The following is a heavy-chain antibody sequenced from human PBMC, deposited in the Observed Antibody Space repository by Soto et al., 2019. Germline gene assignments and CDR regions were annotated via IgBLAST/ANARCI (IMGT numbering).Heavy chain of an antibody. J-gene: IGHJ5*02. CDR1: GYTFTSYD. CDR3: ARAVRYCSSTSCYAAPWFDP. D-gene: IGHD2-2*01. CDR2: MNPNSGNT. Sequence: ASVKVSCKASGYTFTSYDINWMRQATGQGLEWMGWMNPNSGNTGYAQKFQGRVTMTRNTSISTAYMELSSLRSEDTAVYYCARAVRYCSSTSCYAAPWFDPWGQGTLVTVSS. V-gene: IGHV1-8*01.